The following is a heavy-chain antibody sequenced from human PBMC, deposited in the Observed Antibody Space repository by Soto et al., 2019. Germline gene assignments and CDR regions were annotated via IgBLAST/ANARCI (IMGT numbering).Heavy chain of an antibody. Sequence: GSLRLSCAASGFRFNIYSMNWIRQAPGKGLEWVSVIYSGGSTYYADSVKGRFTISRDNSKNTLYLQMNSLRAEDTAVYYCARHGYNYGGGYFDYWGQGTLVTVSS. J-gene: IGHJ4*02. CDR2: IYSGGST. CDR3: ARHGYNYGGGYFDY. D-gene: IGHD5-18*01. V-gene: IGHV3-66*04. CDR1: GFRFNIYS.